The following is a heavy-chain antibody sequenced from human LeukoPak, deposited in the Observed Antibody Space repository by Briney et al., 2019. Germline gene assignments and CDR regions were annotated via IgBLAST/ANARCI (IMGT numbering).Heavy chain of an antibody. CDR1: GGSFSGYY. CDR2: INHSGST. D-gene: IGHD5-18*01. J-gene: IGHJ4*02. Sequence: PSEALSLTCAVYGGSFSGYYWSWIRQPPGKGLEWIGEINHSGSTNYNPSLKSRVTISVDTSKNQFSLKLSSVTAADTAVYYCARGLVDTASGHVDYWGQGTLVTVSS. CDR3: ARGLVDTASGHVDY. V-gene: IGHV4-34*01.